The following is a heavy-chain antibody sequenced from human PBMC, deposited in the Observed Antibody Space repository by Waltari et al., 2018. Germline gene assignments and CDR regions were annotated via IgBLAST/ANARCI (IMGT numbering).Heavy chain of an antibody. J-gene: IGHJ4*02. CDR1: GFTFSSYW. D-gene: IGHD6-13*01. V-gene: IGHV3-7*01. CDR2: IKQDVMEK. Sequence: EVQLVESGGGLVQPGGSLRLSCAASGFTFSSYWMSWVRQAPGKGLDGVANIKQDVMEKYYVDSVKGRFTISRDNAKNSLYLQMNSLRAEDTAVYYCAREPSAAGIPDYWGQGTLVTVSS. CDR3: AREPSAAGIPDY.